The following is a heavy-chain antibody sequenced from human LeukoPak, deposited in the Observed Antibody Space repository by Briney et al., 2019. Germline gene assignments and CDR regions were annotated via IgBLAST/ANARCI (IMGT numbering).Heavy chain of an antibody. V-gene: IGHV3-48*01. CDR3: ARDQWLDY. Sequence: GGSLRLSCAASGFTFSGYIMNWVRQAPGKGLEWVAFIGTSGNIIYYAASVKGRFTVSRDNAKNSLYLQMNSLRAEDTAVYYCARDQWLDYWGQGTLVTVSS. CDR1: GFTFSGYI. J-gene: IGHJ4*02. CDR2: IGTSGNII. D-gene: IGHD2-8*01.